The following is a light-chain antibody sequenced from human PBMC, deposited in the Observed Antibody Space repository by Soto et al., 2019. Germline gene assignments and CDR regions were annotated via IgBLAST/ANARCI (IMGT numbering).Light chain of an antibody. CDR2: DVS. CDR3: NSYTSTSPPYV. J-gene: IGLJ1*01. Sequence: QSALTQPASVSGSAGQSISISCTGTSSDIGRYNFVSWYQQRPGQAPKLLIFDVSHRPSGISDRFSGSKSGYMASLTISGLQAEDEADYYCNSYTSTSPPYVFGTGTKLTVL. CDR1: SSDIGRYNF. V-gene: IGLV2-14*01.